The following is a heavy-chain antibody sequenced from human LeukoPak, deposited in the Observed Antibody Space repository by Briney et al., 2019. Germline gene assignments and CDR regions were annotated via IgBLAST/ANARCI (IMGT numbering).Heavy chain of an antibody. Sequence: GGSLRLSCAASGFTFSGYWMSWVRQTPEKGLEWVANIKQDGYERYYVDSVRGRFTISRDNAKNSLYLQMNSLRADDTAIYYCARDKIVGPTTLDYWGQGTLVTVSS. CDR2: IKQDGYER. CDR1: GFTFSGYW. D-gene: IGHD1-26*01. CDR3: ARDKIVGPTTLDY. J-gene: IGHJ4*02. V-gene: IGHV3-7*01.